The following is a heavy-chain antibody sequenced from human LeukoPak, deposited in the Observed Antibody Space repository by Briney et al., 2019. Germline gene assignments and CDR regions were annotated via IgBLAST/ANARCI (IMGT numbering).Heavy chain of an antibody. CDR2: VYHTGSA. V-gene: IGHV4-38-2*02. CDR1: GYSISSGYQ. CDR3: ARDPRWLTPDCTSTSCYENYFDP. J-gene: IGHJ5*02. D-gene: IGHD2-2*01. Sequence: PSDTLSLTCVVSGYSISSGYQWAWIRQSPGKRLEWIGSVYHTGSAHYNPSLQSRVTISVDTSNNQFSLRLNSVTAADTAVYYCARDPRWLTPDCTSTSCYENYFDPWGQGTLVTVSS.